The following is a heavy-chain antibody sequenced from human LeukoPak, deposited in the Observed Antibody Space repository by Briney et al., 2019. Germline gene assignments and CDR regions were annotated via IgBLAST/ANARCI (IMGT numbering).Heavy chain of an antibody. CDR2: IGTAGDT. CDR3: ARAHRGTVGAKSGFDY. D-gene: IGHD1-26*01. CDR1: GFTFSSYD. V-gene: IGHV3-13*01. J-gene: IGHJ4*02. Sequence: GGSLRLSCAASGFTFSSYDMHWVRHATGKGLEWVSAIGTAGDTYYPGSVKGRFTISRENAKNSLYLQMNSLRAGDTAVYYCARAHRGTVGAKSGFDYWGQGTLVTVSS.